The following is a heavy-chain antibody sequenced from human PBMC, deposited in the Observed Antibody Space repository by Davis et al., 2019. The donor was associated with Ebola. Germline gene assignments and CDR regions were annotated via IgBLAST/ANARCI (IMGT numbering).Heavy chain of an antibody. CDR2: MNPNSGNT. D-gene: IGHD5-12*01. Sequence: ASVKVSCKASGYTFTSYDINWVRQATGQGLEWMGWMNPNSGNTGYAQKFQGRVTITRNTSISTAYMELSSLRSGDTAGYYCARGRYSGYGLNYYYYGMDVWGQGTTVTVSS. CDR1: GYTFTSYD. J-gene: IGHJ6*02. CDR3: ARGRYSGYGLNYYYYGMDV. V-gene: IGHV1-8*01.